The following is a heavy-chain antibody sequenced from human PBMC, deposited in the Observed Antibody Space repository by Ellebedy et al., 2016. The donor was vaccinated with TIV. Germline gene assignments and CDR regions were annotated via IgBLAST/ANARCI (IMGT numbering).Heavy chain of an antibody. D-gene: IGHD3-22*01. Sequence: GGSLRLSCAASGFTFSDYYMSWIRQAQGKGLEWVSYISSSSSYTTYADSVKGRFTISRDNATNSLYLQMNSLRAEDTAVYYCAKEMGFGYDSSGYYSDYYYYGMDVWGQGTTVTVSS. J-gene: IGHJ6*02. V-gene: IGHV3-11*06. CDR2: ISSSSSYT. CDR1: GFTFSDYY. CDR3: AKEMGFGYDSSGYYSDYYYYGMDV.